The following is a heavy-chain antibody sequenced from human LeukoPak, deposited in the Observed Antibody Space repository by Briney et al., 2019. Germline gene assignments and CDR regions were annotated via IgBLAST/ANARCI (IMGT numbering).Heavy chain of an antibody. CDR1: GFTFSSYG. CDR2: ISGSGGST. CDR3: AKGSPIYVGVVFFDF. Sequence: GGSLRLSCAASGFTFSSYGMSWVRQAPGKGLEWVSAISGSGGSTYYADSVKGRFTVSRDNSKNTLYLQMNSLRAEDTAFYFCAKGSPIYVGVVFFDFWGQGTLLTVSS. J-gene: IGHJ4*02. V-gene: IGHV3-23*01. D-gene: IGHD1-26*01.